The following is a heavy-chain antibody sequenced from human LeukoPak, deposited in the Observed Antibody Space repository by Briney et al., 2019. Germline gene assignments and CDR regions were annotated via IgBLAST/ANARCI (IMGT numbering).Heavy chain of an antibody. CDR1: GYIFTTFG. D-gene: IGHD4-11*01. J-gene: IGHJ4*02. CDR2: ISASNGNT. CDR3: ARAGPVVTTHFDC. V-gene: IGHV1-18*01. Sequence: GASVKVCCTASGYIFTTFGIIGVRQAPGQGLEWMGWISASNGNTDYAQILQGRVNMTTDTSTDTAYMELRSLRSDDAAVYYCARAGPVVTTHFDCWEQGTLVTVSS.